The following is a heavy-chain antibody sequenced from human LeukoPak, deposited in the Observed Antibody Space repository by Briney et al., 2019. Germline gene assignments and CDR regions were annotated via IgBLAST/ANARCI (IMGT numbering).Heavy chain of an antibody. CDR1: GYTFTSYG. Sequence: GASVKVSCKASGYTFTSYGISWVRQAPGQGLEWMGWISAYNGNTNYAQKLQGRVTITADESTSTAYMELSSLRSEDTAVYYCARGTAAGGDAFDIWGQGTMVTVSS. J-gene: IGHJ3*02. CDR3: ARGTAAGGDAFDI. CDR2: ISAYNGNT. D-gene: IGHD6-13*01. V-gene: IGHV1-18*01.